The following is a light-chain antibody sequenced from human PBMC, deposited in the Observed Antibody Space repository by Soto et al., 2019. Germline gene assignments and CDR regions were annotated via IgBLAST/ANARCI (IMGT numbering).Light chain of an antibody. CDR2: GAS. CDR3: QQSDSSPST. V-gene: IGKV3-20*01. Sequence: PGSLASSLGERATLSCRATRQGISTYLAWYQQKPGQAPRLLIFGASSRATGVPARFSGSGSGTDFTLTISSLQPEDFAAYYCQQSDSSPSTFGQGTKVDIK. J-gene: IGKJ1*01. CDR1: RQGISTY.